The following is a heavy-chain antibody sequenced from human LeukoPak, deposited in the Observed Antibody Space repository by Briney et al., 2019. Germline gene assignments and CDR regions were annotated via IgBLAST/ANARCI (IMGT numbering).Heavy chain of an antibody. CDR3: ARWGLVDSDV. CDR2: ISSDSGYI. CDR1: GLTISSYN. Sequence: GSLRLSCAASGLTISSYNIKWVRQAPGKGLEWVSSISSDSGYIYYADSVKGRFTISRDNSKNTLYLQMNSLRVEDTAVYYCARWGLVDSDVWGQGTTVTVSS. D-gene: IGHD3/OR15-3a*01. J-gene: IGHJ6*02. V-gene: IGHV3-21*04.